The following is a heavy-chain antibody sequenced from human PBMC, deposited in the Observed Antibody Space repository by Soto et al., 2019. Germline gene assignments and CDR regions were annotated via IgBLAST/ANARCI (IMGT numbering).Heavy chain of an antibody. J-gene: IGHJ6*02. Sequence: QVQLVESGGGVVQPGRSLRLSCAASGFTFSSYAMHWVRQAPGKGLEWVAVISYDGSNKYYADSVKGRFTISRDNSKNTLYLQMNSLRAEDTAVYYCASYNYYDSFRMDVWGQGTTVTVSS. V-gene: IGHV3-30-3*01. D-gene: IGHD3-22*01. CDR2: ISYDGSNK. CDR1: GFTFSSYA. CDR3: ASYNYYDSFRMDV.